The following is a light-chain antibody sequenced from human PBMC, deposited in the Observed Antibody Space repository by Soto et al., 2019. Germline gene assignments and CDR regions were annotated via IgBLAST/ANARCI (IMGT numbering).Light chain of an antibody. V-gene: IGKV1-8*01. CDR1: QGISSY. Sequence: AIRMTQSPSSLSASTGDRVTITCRASQGISSYLAWYQQKSGKAPKLLIYAASTLQSGVPSRFSGSGSGTDFTLTISRLEPEDFAVYHCQQYGSLSWTFGQGTKVDIK. CDR2: AAS. J-gene: IGKJ1*01. CDR3: QQYGSLSWT.